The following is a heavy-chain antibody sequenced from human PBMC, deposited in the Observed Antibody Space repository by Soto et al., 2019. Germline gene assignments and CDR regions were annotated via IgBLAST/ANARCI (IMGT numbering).Heavy chain of an antibody. J-gene: IGHJ4*02. CDR1: GFTFNIYA. Sequence: PGGSLRLSCAVSGFTFNIYAMNWVRKPPGKGLEWVSYISSSSRTIYYADSVKGRFTISRDNAKNSLYLQMNSLRAEDTAVYYCVPEWLLGYWGQGTLVTVSS. CDR2: ISSSSRTI. V-gene: IGHV3-48*01. D-gene: IGHD3-3*01. CDR3: VPEWLLGY.